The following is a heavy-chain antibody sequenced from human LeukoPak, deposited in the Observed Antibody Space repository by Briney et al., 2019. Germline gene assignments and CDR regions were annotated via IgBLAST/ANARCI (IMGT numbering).Heavy chain of an antibody. Sequence: PGGSLRLSCAASGFTVSSNYLSWVRQAPGKGLDWVSVIYSGGSTYYADSVKGRFTISRDGSKNTVYLQMNSLRVEDTAVYYCASLKSRLGAFDIWGQGTMVTDSS. CDR1: GFTVSSNY. CDR3: ASLKSRLGAFDI. D-gene: IGHD3-10*01. J-gene: IGHJ3*02. V-gene: IGHV3-66*01. CDR2: IYSGGST.